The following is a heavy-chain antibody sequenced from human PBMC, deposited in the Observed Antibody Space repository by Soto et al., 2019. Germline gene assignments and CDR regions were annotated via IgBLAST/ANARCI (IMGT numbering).Heavy chain of an antibody. CDR2: IYYSGST. V-gene: IGHV4-59*12. J-gene: IGHJ5*02. CDR3: ARFGYCSSTSCSSNWFDP. CDR1: GGSISSYY. Sequence: SEALSVTCTVSGGSISSYYWSWSRQPPGKGLEWIGYIYYSGSTNYNPSLKSRVTISVDTSKNQFSLKLSSVTAADTAVYYCARFGYCSSTSCSSNWFDPWGQGAVVTVSS. D-gene: IGHD2-2*01.